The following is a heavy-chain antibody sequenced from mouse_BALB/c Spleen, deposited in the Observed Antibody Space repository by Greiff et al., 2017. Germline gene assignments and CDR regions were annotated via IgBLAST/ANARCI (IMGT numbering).Heavy chain of an antibody. Sequence: VQLQQSGPELVKPGASVKISCKASGYTFTDYNMHWVKQSHGKSLEWIGYIYPYNGGTGYNQKFKSKATLTVDNSSSTAYMELLSLTSEDSAVYYCASYGDYYGSSSFAYWGQGTLVTVSA. CDR2: IYPYNGGT. J-gene: IGHJ3*01. CDR3: ASYGDYYGSSSFAY. CDR1: GYTFTDYN. V-gene: IGHV1S29*02. D-gene: IGHD1-1*01.